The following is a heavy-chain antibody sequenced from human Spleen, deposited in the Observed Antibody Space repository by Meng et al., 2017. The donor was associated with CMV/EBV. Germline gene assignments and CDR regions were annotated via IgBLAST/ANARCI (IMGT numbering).Heavy chain of an antibody. CDR2: IIPILSRA. CDR3: ARAPSYYDFWSGYSPRDWFDP. Sequence: SVKVSCKASGGPLNKFGFSWVRQAPGQGLEWMGGIIPILSRAYYAQRLQGRVTITADKSTSTAYMELSSLRSEDTAVYYCARAPSYYDFWSGYSPRDWFDPWGQGTLVTVSS. D-gene: IGHD3-3*01. CDR1: GGPLNKFG. J-gene: IGHJ5*02. V-gene: IGHV1-69*10.